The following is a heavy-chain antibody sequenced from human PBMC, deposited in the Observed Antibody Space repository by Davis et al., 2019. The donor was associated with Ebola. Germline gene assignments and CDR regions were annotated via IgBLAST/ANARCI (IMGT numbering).Heavy chain of an antibody. CDR2: IKQDGSEK. D-gene: IGHD2-2*01. CDR3: ARDGAHSYCSSTSCYLDYYYGMGV. CDR1: GFTFSSYW. V-gene: IGHV3-7*01. Sequence: GESLKISCAASGFTFSSYWMSWVRQAPGKGLEWVANIKQDGSEKYYVDSVKGRFTISRDNAKNSLYLQMNSLRAEDTAVYYCARDGAHSYCSSTSCYLDYYYGMGVWGQGTTVTVSS. J-gene: IGHJ6*02.